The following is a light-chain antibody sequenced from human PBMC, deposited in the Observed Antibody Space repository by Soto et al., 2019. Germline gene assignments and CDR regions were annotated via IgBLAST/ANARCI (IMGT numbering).Light chain of an antibody. Sequence: DIQMTQSPSTLSASVGDRVTITCRARQSISTWLAWYQQKPGKAPKLLIYDGSSLESGVPSRFSGSGSGTEFTLTISSLQPDDFATYYCQQYYSYPRTFGQGTKVEIK. J-gene: IGKJ1*01. CDR2: DGS. CDR3: QQYYSYPRT. V-gene: IGKV1-5*01. CDR1: QSISTW.